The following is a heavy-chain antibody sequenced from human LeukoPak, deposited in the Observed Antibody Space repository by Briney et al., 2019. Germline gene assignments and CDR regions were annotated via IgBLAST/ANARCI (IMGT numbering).Heavy chain of an antibody. CDR1: GFTFSSYG. CDR2: ISYDGSNK. CDR3: AKLRENLWFREFDGVI. J-gene: IGHJ4*02. Sequence: GGSLRLSCAASGFTFSSYGMPWVRQAPGKGLEWVAVISYDGSNKYYADSVKGRFTISRDNSKNTLYLQMNSLRAEDTAVYYCAKLRENLWFREFDGVIWGQGTLVTVSS. V-gene: IGHV3-30*18. D-gene: IGHD3-10*01.